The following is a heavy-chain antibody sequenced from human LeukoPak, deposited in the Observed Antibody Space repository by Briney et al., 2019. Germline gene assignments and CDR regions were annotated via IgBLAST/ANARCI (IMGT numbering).Heavy chain of an antibody. Sequence: ASVKVSCKASGGTFSSYAISWVRQAPGQGLEWMGRIIPILGIANYAQKFQGRVTITADKSTSTAYMELSSLRSEDTAVYYCASPYGSGSPDPYYYGMDVWGQGTTVTVSS. D-gene: IGHD3-10*01. J-gene: IGHJ6*02. CDR1: GGTFSSYA. CDR3: ASPYGSGSPDPYYYGMDV. V-gene: IGHV1-69*04. CDR2: IIPILGIA.